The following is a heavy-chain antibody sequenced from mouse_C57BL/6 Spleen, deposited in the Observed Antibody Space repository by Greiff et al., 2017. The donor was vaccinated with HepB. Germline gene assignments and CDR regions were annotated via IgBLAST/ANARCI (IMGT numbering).Heavy chain of an antibody. V-gene: IGHV1-66*01. Sequence: VQLQQSGPELVKPGASVKISCKASGYSFTSYYIHWVKQRPGQGLEWIGWIYPGSGNTKYNEKFKGKATLTADTSSSTAYMQLSSLTSEDSAVYYCARSGNEGFAYWGQGTLVTVSA. CDR1: GYSFTSYY. CDR2: IYPGSGNT. D-gene: IGHD3-1*01. J-gene: IGHJ3*01. CDR3: ARSGNEGFAY.